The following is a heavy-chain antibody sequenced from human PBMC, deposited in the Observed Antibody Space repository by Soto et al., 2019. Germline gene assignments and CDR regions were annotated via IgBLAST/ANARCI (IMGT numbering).Heavy chain of an antibody. V-gene: IGHV3-74*01. CDR3: ARVSYDILTGSNWFDP. CDR1: GFTFSSYW. D-gene: IGHD3-9*01. Sequence: VQLVESGGGLVQPGGSLRLSCAASGFTFSSYWMHWVRQAPGKGLVWVSRINSDGSSTSYADSVKGRFTISRDNAKNTLYLQMNSLRAEDTAVYYCARVSYDILTGSNWFDPWGQGTLVTVSS. J-gene: IGHJ5*02. CDR2: INSDGSST.